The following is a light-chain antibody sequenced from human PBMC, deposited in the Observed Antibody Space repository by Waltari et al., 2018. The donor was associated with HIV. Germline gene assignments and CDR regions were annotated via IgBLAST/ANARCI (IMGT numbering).Light chain of an antibody. Sequence: QSVLTQPPSVSGAPGRSVIITCAGNSPNIGAPYDLHWYQQLQGAAPKLLISVHTTGLSAIRDRLSVSNSGTSASLAITGLQAGDEADHYCQSYDSGLRASVFGGGTKLSVL. CDR2: VHT. CDR3: QSYDSGLRASV. V-gene: IGLV1-40*01. J-gene: IGLJ3*02. CDR1: SPNIGAPYD.